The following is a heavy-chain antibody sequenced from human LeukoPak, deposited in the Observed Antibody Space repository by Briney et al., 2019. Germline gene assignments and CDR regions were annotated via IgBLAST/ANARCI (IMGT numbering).Heavy chain of an antibody. CDR3: ARDRSMDGSQCRWYFDL. Sequence: SETLSLTCTVSGGSVNSYYWSWIRQPAGKGLEWIGRMFTGGSTNYNPSLKSRVTMSVDTSKNQFSLKLSSVTAADTAIYYCARDRSMDGSQCRWYFDLWGRGTLVTVSS. CDR1: GGSVNSYY. CDR2: MFTGGST. V-gene: IGHV4-4*07. D-gene: IGHD1-26*01. J-gene: IGHJ2*01.